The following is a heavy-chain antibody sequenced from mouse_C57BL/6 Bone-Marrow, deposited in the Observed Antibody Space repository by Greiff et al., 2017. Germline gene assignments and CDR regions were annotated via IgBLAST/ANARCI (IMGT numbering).Heavy chain of an antibody. CDR3: ARSDTTVVIPKGY. V-gene: IGHV1-81*01. J-gene: IGHJ2*01. CDR2: IYPRSGNT. D-gene: IGHD1-1*01. CDR1: GYTFTSYG. Sequence: VKLMESGAELARPGASVKLSCKASGYTFTSYGISWVKQRTGQGLEWLGEIYPRSGNTYYNEKFKGKATLTADKSSSTAYMELRSLTSEDSAVYVCARSDTTVVIPKGYWGQGTTLTVSS.